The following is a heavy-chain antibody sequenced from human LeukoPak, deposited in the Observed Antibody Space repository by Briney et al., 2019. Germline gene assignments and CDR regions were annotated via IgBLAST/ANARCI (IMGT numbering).Heavy chain of an antibody. J-gene: IGHJ4*02. D-gene: IGHD3-22*01. V-gene: IGHV3-74*01. CDR1: GFTFSSYW. CDR3: ARAYYYSSSGDDY. Sequence: PGGSLRLSCAASGFTFSSYWMHWVHQAPGKGLVWVSRISSDGSSTTYADSVKGRFTISRDNAKNTLYLQLNSLRAEDTAVYYCARAYYYSSSGDDYWGQGTLVTVSS. CDR2: ISSDGSST.